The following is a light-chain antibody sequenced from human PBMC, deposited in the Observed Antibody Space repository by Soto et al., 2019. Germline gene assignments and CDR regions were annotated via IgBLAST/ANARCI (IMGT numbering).Light chain of an antibody. CDR1: SSDICDYNY. Sequence: QSALTQPASVSGSPGQSITISCTGTSSDICDYNYVSWYQQYPGKVPRLVIYDVSHRPSGVSNRFSGSKSGNTASLTISGLQAEDEADYYCSSSTTTTSLVVFGGGTKVTVL. J-gene: IGLJ3*02. CDR3: SSSTTTTSLVV. CDR2: DVS. V-gene: IGLV2-14*01.